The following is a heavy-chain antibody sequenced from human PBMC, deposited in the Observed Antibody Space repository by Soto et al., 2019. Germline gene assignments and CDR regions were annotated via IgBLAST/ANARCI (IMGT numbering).Heavy chain of an antibody. D-gene: IGHD1-1*01. CDR2: IYSGSTT. CDR3: ARGLWVEGYGAGTNVDY. V-gene: IGHV3-66*01. Sequence: EVLLVQSGGGLLQPGGSLRLSFAPSGLSVTSNYMAWVRQAPGKGLEWVSVIYSGSTTDHADSVKGRFTISRDSSSNTTYLQMRMLRVEDTALSSCARGLWVEGYGAGTNVDYWGQGTLVTVSS. CDR1: GLSVTSNY. J-gene: IGHJ4*02.